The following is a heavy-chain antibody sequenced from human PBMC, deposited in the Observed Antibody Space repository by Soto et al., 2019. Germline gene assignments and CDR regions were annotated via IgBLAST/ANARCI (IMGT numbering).Heavy chain of an antibody. D-gene: IGHD3-22*01. V-gene: IGHV3-33*01. CDR1: GFSVSTHV. J-gene: IGHJ4*02. CDR2: LWFDGSSE. Sequence: QVQLAESGGGVVQPGRSLRLSCAASGFSVSTHVVHWVRQAPGKGLEWVAVLWFDGSSEYYADSVKGRFTISRDNSKNTMYLQMNSLRAEDTAVYYCARVPLYDTWYFDYWGQGTLAIVSS. CDR3: ARVPLYDTWYFDY.